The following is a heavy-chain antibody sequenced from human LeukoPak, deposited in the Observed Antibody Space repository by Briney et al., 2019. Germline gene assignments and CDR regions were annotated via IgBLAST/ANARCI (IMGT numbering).Heavy chain of an antibody. Sequence: GGSLRLSCAASVFTFSNYWMHWVRQAPGEGLVWVSRLKIDGTYIGYVDSVKDRFTISRDNARNMLYLQMNSLRAEDTAVYYCARGISPTNTMIDYWGQATLVTVSS. D-gene: IGHD3-22*01. J-gene: IGHJ4*02. CDR2: LKIDGTYI. CDR1: VFTFSNYW. CDR3: ARGISPTNTMIDY. V-gene: IGHV3-74*01.